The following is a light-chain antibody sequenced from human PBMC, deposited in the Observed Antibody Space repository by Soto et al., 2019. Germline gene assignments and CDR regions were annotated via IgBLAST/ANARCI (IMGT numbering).Light chain of an antibody. CDR3: QQYDSYSWT. CDR1: QSVSTF. Sequence: DIQITQSPSTPSASVGGRVTITCRASQSVSTFLAWYQQKPGKAPRLMIFDASSLYSGVPARFSGSGSGTEFTLTISSLQPDDFATYYCQQYDSYSWTFGQGTKVDIK. V-gene: IGKV1-5*01. J-gene: IGKJ1*01. CDR2: DAS.